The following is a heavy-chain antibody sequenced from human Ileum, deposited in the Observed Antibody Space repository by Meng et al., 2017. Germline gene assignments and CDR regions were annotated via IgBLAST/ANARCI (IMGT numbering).Heavy chain of an antibody. Sequence: ASVKVSCKASGYTFTTYAMHWVRQAPGQRLEWMGWINGGNGNTDYSRKLQGRVTLTRDTSASTAYMELSSLRSEDTGVYYCARTPDETTVVMSYGYYIDHWGQGTLVTVSS. CDR2: INGGNGNT. CDR3: ARTPDETTVVMSYGYYIDH. CDR1: GYTFTTYA. J-gene: IGHJ4*02. D-gene: IGHD4-23*01. V-gene: IGHV1-3*01.